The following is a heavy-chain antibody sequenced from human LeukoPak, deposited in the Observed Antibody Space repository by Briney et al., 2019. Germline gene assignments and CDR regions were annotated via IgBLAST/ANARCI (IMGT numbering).Heavy chain of an antibody. Sequence: GGSLRLSCAASGFSFSDYDMHWVRQAPGKGLEWVTFIRYDGTNTYADSVKGRFTISRDNSKNTLYLQMNSLRGDDTAVYYCAKPHFDYWGQGTLVTVSS. CDR3: AKPHFDY. CDR2: IRYDGTNT. V-gene: IGHV3-30*02. J-gene: IGHJ4*02. CDR1: GFSFSDYD.